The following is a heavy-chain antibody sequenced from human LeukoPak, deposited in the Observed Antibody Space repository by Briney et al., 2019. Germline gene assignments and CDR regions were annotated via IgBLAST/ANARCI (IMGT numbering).Heavy chain of an antibody. CDR3: ARGLKGGIAVAGTFPPAFDY. CDR2: INAGNGNT. D-gene: IGHD6-19*01. Sequence: ASVKVSCKASGYTFTSYAMHWVRQAPGQRLEWMGWINAGNGNTKYSQKFQGRVTITRDTFASTAYMELSSLRSEDTAVYYCARGLKGGIAVAGTFPPAFDYWGQGTLVTVSS. V-gene: IGHV1-3*01. CDR1: GYTFTSYA. J-gene: IGHJ4*02.